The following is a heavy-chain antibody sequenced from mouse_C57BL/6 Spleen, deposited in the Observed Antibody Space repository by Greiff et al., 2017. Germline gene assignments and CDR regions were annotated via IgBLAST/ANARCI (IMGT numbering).Heavy chain of an antibody. CDR3: ARVGLYYVYCYAMDY. CDR2: IYPGSGST. V-gene: IGHV1-55*01. J-gene: IGHJ4*01. Sequence: VQLQQSGAELVKPGASVKMSCKASGYTFTSYWITWVKQRPGQGLEWIGDIYPGSGSTNYNEKFKSKATLTVDTSSSTAYMQLSRLTSEESAVYYGARVGLYYVYCYAMDYWGQGTSVTVSS. CDR1: GYTFTSYW. D-gene: IGHD2-1*01.